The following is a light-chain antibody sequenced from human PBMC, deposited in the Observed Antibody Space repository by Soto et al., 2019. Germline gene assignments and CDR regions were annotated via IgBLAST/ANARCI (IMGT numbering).Light chain of an antibody. V-gene: IGKV3-20*01. Sequence: EIVLTQSPGTLSLSPGEGGTLSCRASQSISSSYLAWYQQKPGQTPRLLIYGASSRATGIPDRFSGSGSGSDSTLTISRLEPEDFAVYYCQQYDSSPLTFGGGPKVEIK. J-gene: IGKJ4*01. CDR1: QSISSSY. CDR2: GAS. CDR3: QQYDSSPLT.